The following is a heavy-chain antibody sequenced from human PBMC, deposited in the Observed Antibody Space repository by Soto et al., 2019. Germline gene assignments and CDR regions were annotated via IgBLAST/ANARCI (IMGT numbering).Heavy chain of an antibody. CDR1: GFTFSSFA. D-gene: IGHD6-13*01. V-gene: IGHV3-23*01. CDR2: ISGSGART. CDR3: AKDRSLVAAAQKDY. Sequence: PGGSLRLSCAASGFTFSSFAMSWVRQAPGKGLEWVSVISGSGARTFYAGSVKGRFTISRDNSKNTLYLQMNSLRAEDTAVYYCAKDRSLVAAAQKDYWGQGTLVTVSS. J-gene: IGHJ4*02.